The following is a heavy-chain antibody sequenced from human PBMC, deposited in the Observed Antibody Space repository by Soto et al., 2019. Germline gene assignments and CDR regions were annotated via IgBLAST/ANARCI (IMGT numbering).Heavy chain of an antibody. V-gene: IGHV4-39*01. CDR1: RNSIISSNYY. CDR2: VYFNGNT. J-gene: IGHJ4*02. Sequence: QVQPQESGPGLVKPSETLSLTCTVSRNSIISSNYYWGWIRQPPGKGLEWIGIVYFNGNTYYNPSLKSRVTIAVDTSKNQFFLKLTSLTGADTAMYYCARRGGWFGELSFSHFDFWGQGALVTVSS. CDR3: ARRGGWFGELSFSHFDF. D-gene: IGHD3-10*01.